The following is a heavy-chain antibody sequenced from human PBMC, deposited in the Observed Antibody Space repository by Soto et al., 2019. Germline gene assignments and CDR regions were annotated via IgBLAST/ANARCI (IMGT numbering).Heavy chain of an antibody. V-gene: IGHV1-69*13. CDR2: IIPIFGTA. CDR3: ARDTRDYYGSGSYYGGFDY. CDR1: GGTFSSYA. J-gene: IGHJ4*02. D-gene: IGHD3-10*01. Sequence: SVKVSCKASGGTFSSYAISWVRQAPGQGLEWMGGIIPIFGTANYAQKFQGRVTITADESTSTAYMELSSLRSEDTAVYYCARDTRDYYGSGSYYGGFDYWGQGTLVTVSS.